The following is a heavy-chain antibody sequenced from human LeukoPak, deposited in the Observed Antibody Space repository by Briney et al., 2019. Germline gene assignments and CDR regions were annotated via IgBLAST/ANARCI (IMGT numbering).Heavy chain of an antibody. V-gene: IGHV1-69*05. D-gene: IGHD2-15*01. J-gene: IGHJ5*02. Sequence: GSSVKVSCKASGGTFSRYAISWVRQAPGQGLEGMGGLIPIFGTANYAQKLQGRVTITTDESTSTAYMELSRLRSEDTAVYYCARGVVAAIFHWFDPWGQGTLVTVSS. CDR1: GGTFSRYA. CDR3: ARGVVAAIFHWFDP. CDR2: LIPIFGTA.